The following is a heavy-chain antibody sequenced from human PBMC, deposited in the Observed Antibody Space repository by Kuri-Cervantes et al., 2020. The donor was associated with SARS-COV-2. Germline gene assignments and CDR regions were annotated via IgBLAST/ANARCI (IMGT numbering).Heavy chain of an antibody. Sequence: ASVKVSCKASGYTFTSYGISWVRQAPGQGLEWMGWISAYNGNTNYAQKLQGRVTMTTDTSTSTAYMELRSLRSDDTAVYYCARVPRTYSSGWVDYWGQGTLVTVSS. CDR2: ISAYNGNT. D-gene: IGHD6-19*01. CDR1: GYTFTSYG. J-gene: IGHJ4*02. V-gene: IGHV1-18*01. CDR3: ARVPRTYSSGWVDY.